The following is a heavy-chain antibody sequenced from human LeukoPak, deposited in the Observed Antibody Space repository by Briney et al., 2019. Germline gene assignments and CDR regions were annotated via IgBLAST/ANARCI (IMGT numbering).Heavy chain of an antibody. CDR3: ARPMYYYGSGSPQDYYFDY. CDR2: IYPGDSDT. J-gene: IGHJ4*02. D-gene: IGHD3-10*01. CDR1: GYSFTSYW. Sequence: GESLKISCKGSGYSFTSYWIGWGRQMPGKGLEWMGIIYPGDSDTRYSPSFQGQVTISADKSISTAYLQWSSLKASDTAMYYCARPMYYYGSGSPQDYYFDYWGQGTLVNVSS. V-gene: IGHV5-51*01.